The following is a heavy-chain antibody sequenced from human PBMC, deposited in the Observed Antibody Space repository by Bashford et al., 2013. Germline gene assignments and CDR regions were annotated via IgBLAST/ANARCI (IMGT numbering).Heavy chain of an antibody. V-gene: IGHV4-31*03. CDR2: IYYSGST. Sequence: SETLSLTCTVSGGSIRSTSYYWGWIRQPPGKGLEWIGYIYYSGSTYYNPSLKSRVTISVDTSKNQFSLKLSSVTAADTAVYYCARAEYYYGSGSYWGPRHPLPIGDYWGQGTLVTVSS. CDR1: GGSIRSTSYY. J-gene: IGHJ4*02. CDR3: ARAEYYYGSGSYWGPRHPLPIGDY. D-gene: IGHD3-10*01.